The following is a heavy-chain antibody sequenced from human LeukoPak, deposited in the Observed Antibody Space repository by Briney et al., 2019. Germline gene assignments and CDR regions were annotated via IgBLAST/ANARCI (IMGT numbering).Heavy chain of an antibody. CDR2: ISSSSSYI. CDR3: ARDHLYYEISGPRFDN. D-gene: IGHD3-16*01. J-gene: IGHJ4*02. CDR1: GFTFSSHG. V-gene: IGHV3-21*01. Sequence: GGSLRLSCAASGFTFSSHGMHWVRQAPGKGLEWVSSISSSSSYIYYADSVKGRFTISRDNAKNSLYLQMNSLRADDTAVYYCARDHLYYEISGPRFDNWGQGTRVTVSS.